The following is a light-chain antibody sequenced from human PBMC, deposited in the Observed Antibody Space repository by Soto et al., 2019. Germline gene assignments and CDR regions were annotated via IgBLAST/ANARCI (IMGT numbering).Light chain of an antibody. CDR3: QQYGTAPPRYT. CDR2: GAS. V-gene: IGKV3-20*01. J-gene: IGKJ2*01. Sequence: EIVMTQSPATLSVSPGERATLSCRASQSVSSNYLTWYQQKPGQAPRLLIYGASKRATGIPDRFSGSGSGTDFTLTVSRLEPEDFAVYYCQQYGTAPPRYTFGQGTKLEIK. CDR1: QSVSSNY.